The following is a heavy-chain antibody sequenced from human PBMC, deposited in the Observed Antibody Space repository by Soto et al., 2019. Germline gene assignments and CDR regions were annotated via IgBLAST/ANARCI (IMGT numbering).Heavy chain of an antibody. J-gene: IGHJ4*02. D-gene: IGHD2-15*01. Sequence: GGSLRLSCAASGFIFSSYSMNWVRQAPGKGLEWVSSINSRGDYIYYADSVKGRFTISRDNAKNSLYLQMNSLRAEDTAVYYCAKEEIVAPPAYDYWGQGTLVTVSS. V-gene: IGHV3-21*01. CDR3: AKEEIVAPPAYDY. CDR1: GFIFSSYS. CDR2: INSRGDYI.